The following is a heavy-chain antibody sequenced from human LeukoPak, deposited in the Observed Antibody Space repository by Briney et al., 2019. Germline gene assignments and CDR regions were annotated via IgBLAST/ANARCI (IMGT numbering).Heavy chain of an antibody. CDR3: AKVHYDILTVDAFDI. D-gene: IGHD3-9*01. Sequence: GGSLRLSCAASGFTFSSYAMSWVRQAPGKGLEWVSAISGSGGSTYYADSVKGRFTISRGNSKNTLYLQMNSLRAEDTAVYYCAKVHYDILTVDAFDIWGQGTMVTVSS. CDR1: GFTFSSYA. V-gene: IGHV3-23*01. J-gene: IGHJ3*02. CDR2: ISGSGGST.